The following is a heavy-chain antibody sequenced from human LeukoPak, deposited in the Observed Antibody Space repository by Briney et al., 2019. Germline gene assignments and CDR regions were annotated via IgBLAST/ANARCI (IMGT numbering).Heavy chain of an antibody. V-gene: IGHV5-51*01. D-gene: IGHD3-10*01. J-gene: IGHJ4*02. Sequence: GESLKISCKGSGYSFTSYWIGWVRQMPGKGLEWMGIIYPGDSDTRYSPSFQGQVTISADKSISTAYLQWSSLKASDTAMFYCARRGYYGSGSYYTAPFDYWGQGTLVTVSS. CDR1: GYSFTSYW. CDR2: IYPGDSDT. CDR3: ARRGYYGSGSYYTAPFDY.